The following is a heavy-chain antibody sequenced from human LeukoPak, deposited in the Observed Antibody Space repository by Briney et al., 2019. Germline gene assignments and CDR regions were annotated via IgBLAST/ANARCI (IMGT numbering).Heavy chain of an antibody. V-gene: IGHV1-69*13. J-gene: IGHJ4*02. Sequence: GASVKVSCKASGGTFSSYAISWVRQAPGQGLEWMGGIIPIFGTANYAQKFQGRVTITADESTSTAYMELSSLRSEDTAVYYCARDPPYYYDSSAQINRAGYFDYWGQGTLVTVSS. CDR3: ARDPPYYYDSSAQINRAGYFDY. CDR2: IIPIFGTA. D-gene: IGHD3-22*01. CDR1: GGTFSSYA.